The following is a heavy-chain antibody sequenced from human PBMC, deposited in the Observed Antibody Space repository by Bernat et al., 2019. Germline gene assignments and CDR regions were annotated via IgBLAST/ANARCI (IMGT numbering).Heavy chain of an antibody. Sequence: QLQLQESGPGLVRPSETLSLTCTVSGGSISSSSFYWGWIRQPPGKGLEWIGSISYSGGTYYNPSLKSRVTISVDTSKNHFSLNLSSVTAADTAVYYCARQARNYGSAFFDYWGQGTLVIVSS. J-gene: IGHJ4*02. D-gene: IGHD3-10*01. CDR1: GGSISSSSFY. CDR2: ISYSGGT. V-gene: IGHV4-39*01. CDR3: ARQARNYGSAFFDY.